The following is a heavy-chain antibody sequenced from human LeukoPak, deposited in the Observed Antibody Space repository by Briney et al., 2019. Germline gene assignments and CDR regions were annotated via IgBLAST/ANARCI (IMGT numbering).Heavy chain of an antibody. CDR2: FDPEDGEDGET. Sequence: GASVKVSCKVSGSSLIEVAMHWVRQAPGKGLEWVGSFDPEDGEDGETHYAQKFQGRVTMTEAASTDTAYMELTSLSSEDTALYYCAMTDRYAGRPFDYWGQGTLVTVSS. CDR1: GSSLIEVA. V-gene: IGHV1-24*01. D-gene: IGHD3-9*01. CDR3: AMTDRYAGRPFDY. J-gene: IGHJ4*02.